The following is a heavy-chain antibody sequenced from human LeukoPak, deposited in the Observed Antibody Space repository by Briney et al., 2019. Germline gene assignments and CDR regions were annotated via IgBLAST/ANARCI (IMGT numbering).Heavy chain of an antibody. CDR2: ISGSGGST. CDR3: AKDLSPYGSGSYLY. J-gene: IGHJ4*02. D-gene: IGHD3-10*01. CDR1: GFTFSSYA. V-gene: IGHV3-23*01. Sequence: GGSLRLSCAASGFTFSSYAMSWVRQAPGRGLEWVSAISGSGGSTYYADSVKGRFTISRDNSKNTLYLQMNSLRAEDTAVYYCAKDLSPYGSGSYLYWGQGTLVTVSS.